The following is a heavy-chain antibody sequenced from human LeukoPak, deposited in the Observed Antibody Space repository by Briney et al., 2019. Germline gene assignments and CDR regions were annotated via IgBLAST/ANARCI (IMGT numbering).Heavy chain of an antibody. CDR2: ISSSSSYI. J-gene: IGHJ3*02. CDR1: GFTFSSYS. D-gene: IGHD6-6*01. Sequence: GGSLRLSCAASGFTFSSYSMYWVRQAPGKGLEWVSSISSSSSYIYYADSVKGRFTISRDNAKNSLYLQMNSLRAEDTAVYYCARDFDIAARPGAFDIWGQGTMVTVSS. CDR3: ARDFDIAARPGAFDI. V-gene: IGHV3-21*01.